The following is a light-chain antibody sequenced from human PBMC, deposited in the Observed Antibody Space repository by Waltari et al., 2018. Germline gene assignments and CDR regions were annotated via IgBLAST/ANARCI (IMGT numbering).Light chain of an antibody. CDR3: QESVSTPKGT. J-gene: IGKJ3*01. V-gene: IGKV1-39*01. CDR1: QSISTF. CDR2: AAS. Sequence: DIQMTQSPSSLSASVGDRVTITCRASQSISTFLNWYQQKEGRAPKLLIYAASTLQRGVPSRFSSSGAGSDFTLTISSLQPEDSATYHCQESVSTPKGTFGPGTKVEIK.